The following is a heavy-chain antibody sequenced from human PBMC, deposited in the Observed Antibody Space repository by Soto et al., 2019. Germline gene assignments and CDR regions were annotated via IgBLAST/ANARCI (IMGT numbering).Heavy chain of an antibody. Sequence: QVQLVQSAAEVKKPGASVKVSCRASGYTFSSHGIAWVRQAPGQGLEWVAWISAFNGITTYAQELRGRITVTTATSATSAYLELRRLPPDDSATYFCARTETISGTTIDVWGQGTLLTVSS. CDR1: GYTFSSHG. CDR3: ARTETISGTTIDV. CDR2: ISAFNGIT. D-gene: IGHD1-7*01. V-gene: IGHV1-18*01. J-gene: IGHJ1*01.